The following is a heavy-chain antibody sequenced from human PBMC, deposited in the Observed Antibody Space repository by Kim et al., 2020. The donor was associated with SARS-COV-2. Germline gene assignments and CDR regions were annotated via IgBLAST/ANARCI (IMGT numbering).Heavy chain of an antibody. CDR1: GFLFRSFW. Sequence: GGSLRLSCAASGFLFRSFWMSWVRQAPGKGLEWVANIKLDGSETYYVDSVKGRFTISRDNGKNSLYLQMNSLRAEDTAVYYCARFRGYSSKDFDSWGQGTQVAVSS. CDR3: ARFRGYSSKDFDS. J-gene: IGHJ4*02. CDR2: IKLDGSET. V-gene: IGHV3-7*03. D-gene: IGHD5-18*01.